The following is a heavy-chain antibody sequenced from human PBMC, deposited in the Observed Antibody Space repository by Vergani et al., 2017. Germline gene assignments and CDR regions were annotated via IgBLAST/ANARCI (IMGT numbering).Heavy chain of an antibody. J-gene: IGHJ6*03. CDR1: GFTFRSYW. Sequence: EVQLVESGGGLFQPGGSLRLSCAASGFTFRSYWMSWVRQAPGKGLEWVSAISGSGGSTYYADSVKGRFTISRDNSKNTLYLQMNSLRAEDTAVYYCAKGTDFWSGYYRYYYYYYMDVWGKGTTVTVSS. CDR2: ISGSGGST. V-gene: IGHV3-23*04. D-gene: IGHD3-3*01. CDR3: AKGTDFWSGYYRYYYYYYMDV.